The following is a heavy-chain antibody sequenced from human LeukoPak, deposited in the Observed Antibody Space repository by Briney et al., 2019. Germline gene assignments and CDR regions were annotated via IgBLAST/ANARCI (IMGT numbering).Heavy chain of an antibody. CDR1: GFTFDDYA. D-gene: IGHD6-6*01. CDR2: ISWDGGST. CDR3: AKGGSSSASYYYYYMDV. J-gene: IGHJ6*03. Sequence: GRSLRLSCAASGFTFDDYAMHWVRQAPGKGLEWVSLISWDGGSTYYADSVKGRFTISRDNSKNSLYLQMNSLRAEDTALYYCAKGGSSSASYYYYYMDVWGQGTMVTVSS. V-gene: IGHV3-43D*03.